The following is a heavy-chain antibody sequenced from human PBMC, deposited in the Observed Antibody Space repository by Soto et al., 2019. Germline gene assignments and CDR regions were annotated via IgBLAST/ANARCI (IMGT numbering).Heavy chain of an antibody. D-gene: IGHD6-13*01. CDR2: IIPILGIA. J-gene: IGHJ4*02. CDR3: ARGWYSSSWYSVDY. Sequence: QVQLVQSGAEVQKPGSSVKVSCKASGGTFSSYTISWVRQAPGQGLEWMGRIIPILGIANYAQKFQGRVTSTADKSTRTAYMELSSLRAEDTAGYYCARGWYSSSWYSVDYWGQGALVTVSS. CDR1: GGTFSSYT. V-gene: IGHV1-69*02.